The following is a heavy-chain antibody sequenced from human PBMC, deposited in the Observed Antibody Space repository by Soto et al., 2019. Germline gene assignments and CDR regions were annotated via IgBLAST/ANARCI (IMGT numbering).Heavy chain of an antibody. J-gene: IGHJ6*02. CDR2: IVVGSGNT. Sequence: ASVKVSCKASGFTFTSSAVQWVRQARGQRLEWIGWIVVGSGNTNYAQKFKERVTITRDMSTSTAYMELSSLRSEDTTVYYCAATLYLNYYGSGSYYMSGMDVWGQGTTVTVSS. V-gene: IGHV1-58*01. CDR3: AATLYLNYYGSGSYYMSGMDV. D-gene: IGHD3-10*01. CDR1: GFTFTSSA.